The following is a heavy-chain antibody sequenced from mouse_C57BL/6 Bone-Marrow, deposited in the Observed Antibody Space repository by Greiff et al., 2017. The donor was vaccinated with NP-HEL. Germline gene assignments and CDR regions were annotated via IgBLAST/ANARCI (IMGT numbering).Heavy chain of an antibody. CDR2: INPNYGTT. CDR3: ARGANWVYYFDY. Sequence: EVHLVESGPELVKPGASVKISCKASGYSFTDYNMNWVKQSNGKSLEWIGVINPNYGTTSYNQKFKGKATLTVDQSSSTAYMQLNSLTSEDSAVYYCARGANWVYYFDYWGQGTTLTVSS. CDR1: GYSFTDYN. V-gene: IGHV1-39*01. D-gene: IGHD4-1*01. J-gene: IGHJ2*01.